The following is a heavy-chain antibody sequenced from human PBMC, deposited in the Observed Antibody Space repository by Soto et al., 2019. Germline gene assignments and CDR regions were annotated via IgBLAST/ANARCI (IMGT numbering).Heavy chain of an antibody. V-gene: IGHV4-4*02. Sequence: QVQLQESGPGLVKPSGALSLTCAVSGGSISNNNCWNWVRQPPGKGLEWIGEIYHSGTANYNPSLKSRVTISVDKSNNQFSLTLNSVTAADTAVYYCATRRITTFGVVITGYGMDVWGQGTTVTVSS. CDR3: ATRRITTFGVVITGYGMDV. CDR2: IYHSGTA. CDR1: GGSISNNNC. D-gene: IGHD3-3*01. J-gene: IGHJ6*02.